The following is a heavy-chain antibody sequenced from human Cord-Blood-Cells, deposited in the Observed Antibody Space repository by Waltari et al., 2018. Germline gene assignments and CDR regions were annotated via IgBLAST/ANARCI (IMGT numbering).Heavy chain of an antibody. CDR1: GGSFSGYY. CDR2: INHSGST. J-gene: IGHJ4*02. D-gene: IGHD7-27*01. CDR3: AKTGAGDGTFYFDY. Sequence: QVQLQQWGAGLLKPLETLSLNCAVYGGSFSGYYWSWIRQPPGKGLEWIGEINHSGSTNYNPSLKSRVTISVDTSKNQFSLKLSSVTAADTAVYYCAKTGAGDGTFYFDYWGQGTLVTVSS. V-gene: IGHV4-34*01.